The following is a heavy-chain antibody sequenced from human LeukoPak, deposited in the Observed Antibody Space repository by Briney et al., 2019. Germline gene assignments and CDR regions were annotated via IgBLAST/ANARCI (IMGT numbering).Heavy chain of an antibody. D-gene: IGHD2-2*02. CDR1: GGSISSYY. V-gene: IGHV4-59*12. Sequence: SETLSLTCTVSGGSISSYYWSWIRQPPGKGLEWIGYIYYSGNTNYNPSLKSRATISLDTSKNQFSLKLSSVTAADTAVYYCARVEGDLGYCRSTSCYSWFDPWGQGTLVTVSS. CDR3: ARVEGDLGYCRSTSCYSWFDP. J-gene: IGHJ5*02. CDR2: IYYSGNT.